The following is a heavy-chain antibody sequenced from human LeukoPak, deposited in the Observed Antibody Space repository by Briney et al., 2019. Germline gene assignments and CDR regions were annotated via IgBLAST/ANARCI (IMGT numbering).Heavy chain of an antibody. Sequence: ASVKVSCKASGYTFTSYDINWVRQATGQGLEWMGWMNPNSGNTGYAQKFQGRVTITRNTSISTAYMELSSLRSEDTAVYYCARGGFDYDFWSGYHDYWGQGTPVTVSS. CDR1: GYTFTSYD. CDR3: ARGGFDYDFWSGYHDY. J-gene: IGHJ4*02. D-gene: IGHD3-3*01. V-gene: IGHV1-8*03. CDR2: MNPNSGNT.